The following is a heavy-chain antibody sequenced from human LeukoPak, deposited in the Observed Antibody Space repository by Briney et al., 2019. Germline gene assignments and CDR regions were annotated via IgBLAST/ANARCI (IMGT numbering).Heavy chain of an antibody. J-gene: IGHJ4*02. Sequence: SETLSLTCTVSGGSISSYYWSWVRQPPGKGLEWIGYIYYSGSTNYNPSLKSRVTISVDTSKNQFSLKLSSVTAADTAVYYCARAVGVPSPFFDYWGQGTLVTVSS. CDR3: ARAVGVPSPFFDY. CDR2: IYYSGST. V-gene: IGHV4-59*01. CDR1: GGSISSYY. D-gene: IGHD3-10*01.